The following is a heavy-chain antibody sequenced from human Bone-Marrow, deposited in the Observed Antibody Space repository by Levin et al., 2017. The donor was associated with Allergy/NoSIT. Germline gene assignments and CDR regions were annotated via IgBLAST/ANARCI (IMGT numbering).Heavy chain of an antibody. CDR2: IYYSGST. Sequence: PSETLSLTCTVSGGSISSGGYYWSWIRQHPGKGLEWIGYIYYSGSTYYNPSLKSRVTISVDTSKNQFSLKLSSVTAADTAVYYCARELMGGLVVAATPRDDVDELDIWGQGTMVTVSS. J-gene: IGHJ3*02. CDR3: ARELMGGLVVAATPRDDVDELDI. V-gene: IGHV4-31*03. CDR1: GGSISSGGYY. D-gene: IGHD2-15*01.